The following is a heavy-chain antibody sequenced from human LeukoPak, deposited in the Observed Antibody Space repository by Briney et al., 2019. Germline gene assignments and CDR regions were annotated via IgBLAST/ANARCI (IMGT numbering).Heavy chain of an antibody. CDR3: TRSFTGSHEGWFDP. J-gene: IGHJ5*02. V-gene: IGHV3-73*01. Sequence: GGSLRLSCAASGFTFSDSAIYWVRQASGKGLEWVGRIKSKANSYETAYGASVKGRFIVSRDDSKNTAFLQVNSLKTEDTATYYCTRSFTGSHEGWFDPWGQGTLVTVSS. D-gene: IGHD1-26*01. CDR2: IKSKANSYET. CDR1: GFTFSDSA.